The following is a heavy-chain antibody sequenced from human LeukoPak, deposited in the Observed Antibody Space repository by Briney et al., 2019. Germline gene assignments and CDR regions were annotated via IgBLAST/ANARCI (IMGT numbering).Heavy chain of an antibody. Sequence: ASVKVSCKASGYTFTGYYMHWVRPAPGQGLEWIGWINTNSGGTNYAQKFQGRVTMTRDTSISTAYMELSRLRSDDTAVYYCARVVSDDSRNSDYWGQGTLVTVSS. D-gene: IGHD3-22*01. CDR3: ARVVSDDSRNSDY. V-gene: IGHV1-2*02. CDR1: GYTFTGYY. J-gene: IGHJ4*02. CDR2: INTNSGGT.